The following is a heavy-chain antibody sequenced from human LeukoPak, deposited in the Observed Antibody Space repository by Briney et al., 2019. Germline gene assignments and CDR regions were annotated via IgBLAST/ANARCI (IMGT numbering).Heavy chain of an antibody. D-gene: IGHD3-22*01. V-gene: IGHV1-58*02. CDR1: GFTFTSSA. Sequence: GTSVKVSFKASGFTFTSSAMQWVRRARGQRLEWIGWIVVGSGNTNYAQKFQERVTITRDMSTSTAYVELSSLRSEDTAVYYCAAWSLDSSGYSDCWGQGTLVTVSS. CDR3: AAWSLDSSGYSDC. CDR2: IVVGSGNT. J-gene: IGHJ4*02.